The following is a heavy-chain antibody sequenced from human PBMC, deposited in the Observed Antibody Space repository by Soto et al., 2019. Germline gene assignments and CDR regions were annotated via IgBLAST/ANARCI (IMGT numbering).Heavy chain of an antibody. Sequence: SETLSLTCTVSGGSISSYYWSWIRQPPGKGLEWIGYIYYSGSTNYNPSLKSRVTISVDTSKNQFSLKLSSVTAADTAVYYCARFSGSYDAFDYWGQGTLVTVSS. CDR1: GGSISSYY. J-gene: IGHJ4*02. CDR2: IYYSGST. CDR3: ARFSGSYDAFDY. V-gene: IGHV4-59*01. D-gene: IGHD1-26*01.